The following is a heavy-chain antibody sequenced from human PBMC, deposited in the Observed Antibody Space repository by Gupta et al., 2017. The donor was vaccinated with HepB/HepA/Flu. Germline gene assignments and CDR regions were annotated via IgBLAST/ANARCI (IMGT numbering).Heavy chain of an antibody. CDR1: GFTFSNAW. CDR2: IKSKTDGGTT. D-gene: IGHD3-10*01. J-gene: IGHJ4*02. Sequence: EVQLVESGGGLVKPGGSLRLSCAASGFTFSNAWMSWVRQAPGKGLEWVGRIKSKTDGGTTDYAAPVKGRFTISRDDSKNTLYLQMKSMKTEETAVDYCTTAGGRVRGVITATGGQGTRVTVSS. CDR3: TTAGGRVRGVITAT. V-gene: IGHV3-15*01.